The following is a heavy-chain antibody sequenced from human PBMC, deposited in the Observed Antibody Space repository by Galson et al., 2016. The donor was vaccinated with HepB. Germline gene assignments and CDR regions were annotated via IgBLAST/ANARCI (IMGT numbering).Heavy chain of an antibody. CDR1: DGSIGSDY. Sequence: SETLSLTCSVSDGSIGSDYWSWIRQPPGKGLEWIAYILYTGRTNYNPSLKSRVTISVDTSKNQFSLKVTSVTAADTAVYYCAREGRFRELFSGMDVWGKGITVTVSS. CDR3: AREGRFRELFSGMDV. D-gene: IGHD3-10*01. CDR2: ILYTGRT. J-gene: IGHJ6*04. V-gene: IGHV4-59*01.